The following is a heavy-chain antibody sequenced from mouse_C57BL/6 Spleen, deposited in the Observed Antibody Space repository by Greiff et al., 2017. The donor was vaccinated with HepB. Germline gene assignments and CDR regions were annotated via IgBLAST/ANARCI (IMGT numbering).Heavy chain of an antibody. CDR1: GYTFTSYW. CDR2: IDPSDSYT. V-gene: IGHV1-50*01. Sequence: QVQLQQPGAELVKPGASVKLSCKASGYTFTSYWMQWVKQRPGQGLEWIGEIDPSDSYTNYNQKFKGKATLTVDTSSSTAYMQLSSLTAEDSAVYYCARRGGNYGYDYWGQGTTLTVSS. D-gene: IGHD2-2*01. CDR3: ARRGGNYGYDY. J-gene: IGHJ2*01.